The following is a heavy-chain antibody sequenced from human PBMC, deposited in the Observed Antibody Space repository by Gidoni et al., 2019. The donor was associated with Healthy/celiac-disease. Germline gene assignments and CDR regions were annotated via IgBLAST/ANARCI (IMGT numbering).Heavy chain of an antibody. Sequence: EVQRVEAGGGMVKPGGSLRLSCAAYGFTLSSYSMNWVRPAPGKGLEWVSSISSSSSYIYYADSVKGRFPISSDNAKNSLYLQMHSLRAEYTSVYYCASGPPPFDWGQGTLVTVSS. CDR2: ISSSSSYI. CDR1: GFTLSSYS. V-gene: IGHV3-21*01. J-gene: IGHJ4*02. CDR3: ASGPPPFD.